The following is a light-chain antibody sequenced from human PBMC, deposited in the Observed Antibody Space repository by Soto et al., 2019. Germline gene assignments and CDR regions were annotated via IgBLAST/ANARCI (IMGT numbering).Light chain of an antibody. CDR1: QSLLHSNGYNY. CDR2: LGS. J-gene: IGKJ1*01. CDR3: MQALQTRT. Sequence: DIVMTQSPLSLPVTPGEPASISCRSSQSLLHSNGYNYLDWYLQKPGQSPQLLIYLGSNRASGVPDRFSGRGSGTDFTLKISRVEAEDVGVYYCMQALQTRTFGQGTKAEIK. V-gene: IGKV2-28*01.